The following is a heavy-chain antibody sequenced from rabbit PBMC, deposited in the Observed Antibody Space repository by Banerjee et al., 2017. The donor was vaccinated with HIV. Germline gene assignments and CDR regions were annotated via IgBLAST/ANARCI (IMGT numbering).Heavy chain of an antibody. Sequence: QSLEESGGDLVKPGASLTLTCTASGFSFSSGYYMCWVRQAPGKGLEWIGYIDSVFGSAYYASWVNGRFTISSHNAQNTVFLQMTSLTAADTATYFCAREFGDADYAAYGYLSYGMDLWGPGTLVTVS. V-gene: IGHV1S40*01. CDR3: AREFGDADYAAYGYLSYGMDL. CDR1: GFSFSSGYY. CDR2: IDSVFGSA. J-gene: IGHJ6*01. D-gene: IGHD6-1*01.